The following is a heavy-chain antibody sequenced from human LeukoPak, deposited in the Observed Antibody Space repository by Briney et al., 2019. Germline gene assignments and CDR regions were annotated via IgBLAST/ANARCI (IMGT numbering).Heavy chain of an antibody. J-gene: IGHJ6*04. Sequence: GGSLRLSCAASRFTFNSFVMSWVRQAPGKGLEWVANIREDGTEKYYIDSVKGRFAISRDNAKNSLYLQMNSLRDEDTAVYYCARDAGFFRKEVWGKGTTVIVSS. CDR2: IREDGTEK. CDR1: RFTFNSFV. D-gene: IGHD2/OR15-2a*01. CDR3: ARDAGFFRKEV. V-gene: IGHV3-7*01.